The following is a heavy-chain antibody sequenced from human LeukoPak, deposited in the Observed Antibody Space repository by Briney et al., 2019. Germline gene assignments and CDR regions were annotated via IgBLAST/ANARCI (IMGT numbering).Heavy chain of an antibody. D-gene: IGHD2-2*01. CDR1: GRSISSYY. CDR2: INYSGST. Sequence: PSETLSLTCTVSGRSISSYYWSWIRQPPGKGLEWIGYINYSGSTNYNPSLKSRVTMSVDTSKNQFSLKLSSVTAADTAVYYCARGRGDIVVVPAASAAFDMWGQGTTVTVSS. V-gene: IGHV4-59*01. CDR3: ARGRGDIVVVPAASAAFDM. J-gene: IGHJ3*02.